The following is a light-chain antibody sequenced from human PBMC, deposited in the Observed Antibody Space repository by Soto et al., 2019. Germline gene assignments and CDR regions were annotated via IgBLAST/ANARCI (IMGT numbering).Light chain of an antibody. CDR3: SSYTSSSTLEV. J-gene: IGLJ1*01. Sequence: QSAVTQPASVSGSPGPSITISCTGTSSDVGGYNYVSWYQQHPGKAPKLMIYDVSNRPSGVSNRFSGSKSGNTASLTISGLQAEDEADYYCSSYTSSSTLEVFGTGTKVTVL. V-gene: IGLV2-14*01. CDR2: DVS. CDR1: SSDVGGYNY.